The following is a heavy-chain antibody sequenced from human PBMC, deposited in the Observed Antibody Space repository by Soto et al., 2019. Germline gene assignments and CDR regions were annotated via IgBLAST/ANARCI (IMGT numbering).Heavy chain of an antibody. CDR3: ARGRHVVVVTAALDY. CDR1: GDTFTDYY. J-gene: IGHJ4*02. Sequence: QVQLVQSGAEVKKPGASVKVSCKASGDTFTDYYIHWVRQAPGQGLELMGTVNPSGGHTTYAQHFLGRMTMTRDTSTSTLYMELTSLTSEDTAVYYCARGRHVVVVTAALDYWGQGTLVTVSS. D-gene: IGHD2-21*02. CDR2: VNPSGGHT. V-gene: IGHV1-46*01.